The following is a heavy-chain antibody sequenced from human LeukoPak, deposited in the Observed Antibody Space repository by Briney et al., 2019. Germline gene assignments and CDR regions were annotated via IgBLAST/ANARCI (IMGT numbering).Heavy chain of an antibody. D-gene: IGHD6-19*01. Sequence: SETLSLTCSVSGGSISSYYWSWIRQPPGEGLEWIGYIYYSGSTNYNPSLKSRVTISVDTSKNQFSLKLSSVTAADTAVYYCARDSSGNWFDPWGQGTLVTVSS. CDR2: IYYSGST. V-gene: IGHV4-59*01. CDR3: ARDSSGNWFDP. J-gene: IGHJ5*02. CDR1: GGSISSYY.